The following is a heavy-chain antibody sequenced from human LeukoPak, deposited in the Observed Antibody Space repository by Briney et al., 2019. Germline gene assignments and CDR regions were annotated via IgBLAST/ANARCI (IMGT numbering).Heavy chain of an antibody. CDR2: ISYDGSNQ. CDR1: GFTFSNYA. CDR3: ARESCCSSSCHGYFDY. J-gene: IGHJ4*02. Sequence: PGRSLRLSCAASGFTFSNYAIHWVRQAPGKRLEWVAVISYDGSNQYYPDSVKGRFTISRGNSKNTLYLQMNNLRTEDTAVYYCARESCCSSSCHGYFDYWGQGTLVTVSS. D-gene: IGHD2-2*01. V-gene: IGHV3-30-3*01.